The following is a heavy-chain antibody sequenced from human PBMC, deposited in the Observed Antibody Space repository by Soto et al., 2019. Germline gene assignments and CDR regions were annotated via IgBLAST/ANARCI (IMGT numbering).Heavy chain of an antibody. D-gene: IGHD6-13*01. Sequence: QITLKESGPTLVKPTQTLTLTCTFSGFSLSTSGVGVGWIRQPPGKALEWLALIYWDDDKRYSPSLKCRLTISKDPSKNHVVLTLINHDPVNTATYYGAQADRYSIIWYSYNWFDPWGPGTLVTVSS. V-gene: IGHV2-5*02. CDR2: IYWDDDK. J-gene: IGHJ5*02. CDR1: GFSLSTSGVG. CDR3: AQADRYSIIWYSYNWFDP.